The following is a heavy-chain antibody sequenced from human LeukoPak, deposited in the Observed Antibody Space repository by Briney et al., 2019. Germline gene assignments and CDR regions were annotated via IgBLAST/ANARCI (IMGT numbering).Heavy chain of an antibody. CDR1: GYSFTTYL. Sequence: GQSLKISCKDSGYSFTTYLIAWVRQMRRRGLEWMGIIHPADSDTRYSPSFQGQVTLSADKSISTDYLQWSSLKASDTAICYCARLWGSCFDSWGQGTPVTVSS. J-gene: IGHJ4*02. V-gene: IGHV5-51*01. D-gene: IGHD3-16*01. CDR3: ARLWGSCFDS. CDR2: IHPADSDT.